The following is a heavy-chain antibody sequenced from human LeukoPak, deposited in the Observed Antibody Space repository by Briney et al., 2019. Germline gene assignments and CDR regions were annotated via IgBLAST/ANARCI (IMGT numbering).Heavy chain of an antibody. J-gene: IGHJ6*02. D-gene: IGHD2-15*01. V-gene: IGHV4-59*01. Sequence: SETLSLTCTVSGGSISSYYWSWIRQPPGKGLEWIGCIYYSGSTNYNPSLKSRVTISVDTSKNQFSLKLSSVTAADTAVYYCARDGPRYCSGGSCYSPYYYYGMDVWGQGTTVTVSS. CDR3: ARDGPRYCSGGSCYSPYYYYGMDV. CDR2: IYYSGST. CDR1: GGSISSYY.